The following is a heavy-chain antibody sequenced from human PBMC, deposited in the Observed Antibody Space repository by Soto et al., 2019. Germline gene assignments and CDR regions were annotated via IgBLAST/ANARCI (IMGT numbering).Heavy chain of an antibody. V-gene: IGHV4-34*01. CDR3: ARGLLLWFGEDPLGMDV. CDR2: INHSGST. J-gene: IGHJ6*02. Sequence: SETLSLTCAVYGGSFSGYYWSWIRQPPGKGLEWIGEINHSGSTNYNPSLKSRVTISVDTSKNQFSLKLSSVTAADTAVYYCARGLLLWFGEDPLGMDVWGQGTTVTVSS. D-gene: IGHD3-10*01. CDR1: GGSFSGYY.